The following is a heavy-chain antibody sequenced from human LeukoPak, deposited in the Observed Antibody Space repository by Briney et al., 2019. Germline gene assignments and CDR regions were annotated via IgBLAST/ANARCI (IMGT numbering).Heavy chain of an antibody. V-gene: IGHV3-30*18. CDR3: AKENDFVY. CDR2: ISYDGIDK. D-gene: IGHD3-3*01. CDR1: GLSFSSNG. Sequence: GGSLRLSCAASGLSFSSNGMHWVRQAPGKGLEWVAVISYDGIDKYYGDSVKGRFTISRDNSKNTLYLQMNSLRPEDTAVYYCAKENDFVYWGQGTLVTVSS. J-gene: IGHJ4*02.